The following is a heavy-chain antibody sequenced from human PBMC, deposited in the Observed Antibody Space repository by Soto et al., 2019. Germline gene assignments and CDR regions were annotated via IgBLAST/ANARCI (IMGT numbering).Heavy chain of an antibody. V-gene: IGHV3-33*08. CDR2: IWYDGSNK. CDR3: AREAAGRFTGYYYYMDV. CDR1: GFTFSSYA. D-gene: IGHD6-13*01. Sequence: PGGSLRLSCAASGFTFSSYAMHWVRQAPGKGLEWVAVIWYDGSNKYYADSVKGRFTISRDNSKNTLYLQMNSLRAEDTAVYYFAREAAGRFTGYYYYMDVWGKGTTVTVSS. J-gene: IGHJ6*03.